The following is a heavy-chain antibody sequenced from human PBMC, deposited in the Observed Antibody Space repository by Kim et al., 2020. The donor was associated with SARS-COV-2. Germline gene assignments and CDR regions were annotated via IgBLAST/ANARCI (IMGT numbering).Heavy chain of an antibody. D-gene: IGHD1-26*01. CDR2: IKEDGSEK. Sequence: GGSLRLSCATSGFTFSRYWMNWVRQAPGKGLEWVANIKEDGSEKYYVDSVEGRFTISRDNAKNSLYLQMNSLRVEDTAVYYCHLGGAFDIWGQGTLVTVS. CDR1: GFTFSRYW. CDR3: HLGGAFDI. V-gene: IGHV3-7*01. J-gene: IGHJ3*02.